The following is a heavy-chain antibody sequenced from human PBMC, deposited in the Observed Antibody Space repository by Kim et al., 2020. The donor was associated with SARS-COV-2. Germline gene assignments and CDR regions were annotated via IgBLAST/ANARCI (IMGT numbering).Heavy chain of an antibody. Sequence: ASVKVSCKASGYTFTSYAMNWVRQAPGQGLEWMGWINTNTGNPTYAQGFTGRFVFSLDTPVSMAYLQISSLKAEDTAVYYCARVAAANYYFGMDVWGQGTTVTVSS. V-gene: IGHV7-4-1*04. D-gene: IGHD6-13*01. CDR3: ARVAAANYYFGMDV. CDR2: INTNTGNP. J-gene: IGHJ6*02. CDR1: GYTFTSYA.